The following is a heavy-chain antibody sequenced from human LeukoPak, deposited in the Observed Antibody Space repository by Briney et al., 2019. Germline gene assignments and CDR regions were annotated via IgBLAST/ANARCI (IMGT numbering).Heavy chain of an antibody. V-gene: IGHV3-23*01. CDR1: GFTFSSYA. J-gene: IGHJ4*02. CDR3: AKTKYTAMVYYFDY. Sequence: PGGSLRLSCAASGFTFSSYAMSWVRQAPGKGLEWVSAISGSGGSTYYADSVKGRFTIFRDNYKNTLYLQMNSLRAEDTAVYYCAKTKYTAMVYYFDYWGQGTLVTVSS. CDR2: ISGSGGST. D-gene: IGHD5-18*01.